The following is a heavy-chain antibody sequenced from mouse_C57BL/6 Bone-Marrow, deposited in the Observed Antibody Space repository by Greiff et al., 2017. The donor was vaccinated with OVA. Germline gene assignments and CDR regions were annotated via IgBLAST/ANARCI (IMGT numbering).Heavy chain of an antibody. Sequence: ESGPGLVKPSQSLSLTCSVTGYSITSGYYWNWIRQFPGNKLEWMGYISYDGSNNYNPSLKNRISITRDTSKNQFFLKLNSVTTEDTATYYCARRGRYYAMDYWGQGTSVTVSS. V-gene: IGHV3-6*01. CDR2: ISYDGSN. CDR3: ARRGRYYAMDY. CDR1: GYSITSGYY. J-gene: IGHJ4*01.